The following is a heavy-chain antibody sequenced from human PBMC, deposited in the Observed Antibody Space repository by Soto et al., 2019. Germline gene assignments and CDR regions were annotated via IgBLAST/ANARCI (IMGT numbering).Heavy chain of an antibody. CDR1: GGSISSYY. CDR2: IYYSGGT. V-gene: IGHV4-59*01. Sequence: SETLSLTCTVSGGSISSYYWSWIRQPPGKGLGWIGYIYYSGGTNYNPSLKSRVTISVDTSKNQFSLKLSSVTAADTAVYYCADLTGTRYFQHWGQGTLVTVSS. J-gene: IGHJ1*01. CDR3: ADLTGTRYFQH. D-gene: IGHD1-7*01.